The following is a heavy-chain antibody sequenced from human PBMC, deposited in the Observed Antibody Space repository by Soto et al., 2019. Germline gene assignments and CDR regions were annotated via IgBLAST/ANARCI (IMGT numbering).Heavy chain of an antibody. V-gene: IGHV3-21*01. CDR1: GFTFSSYS. J-gene: IGHJ5*02. D-gene: IGHD4-17*01. Sequence: GGSLRLSCAASGFTFSSYSMNWVRQAPGKGLEWVSSISSSSSYIYYADSVKGRFTISRDNAKNSLYLQMNSLRAEDTAVYYCAREFHGDRWNWFDPWGQGTLVTVSS. CDR2: ISSSSSYI. CDR3: AREFHGDRWNWFDP.